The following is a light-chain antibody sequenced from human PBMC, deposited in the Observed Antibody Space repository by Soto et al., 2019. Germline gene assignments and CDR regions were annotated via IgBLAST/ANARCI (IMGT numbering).Light chain of an antibody. CDR3: GSWDSSLSAVV. CDR2: DNS. J-gene: IGLJ2*01. CDR1: TSNIGSNF. V-gene: IGLV1-51*01. Sequence: QSVLTQPPSVSAAPGQKVTISCSGSTSNIGSNFVSWYQQLPGTAPKLLIYDNSERPSGIPDRFSGSKSGTSATLGITGLQTGDEADYYCGSWDSSLSAVVFGGGTKLTVL.